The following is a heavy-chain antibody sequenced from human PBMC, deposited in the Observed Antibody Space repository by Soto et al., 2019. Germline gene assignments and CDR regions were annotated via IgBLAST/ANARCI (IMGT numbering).Heavy chain of an antibody. CDR3: ARDPAP. V-gene: IGHV4-34*01. CDR2: VNHGGTS. Sequence: PSETLSLTCAVHGGSFSGYYWDWIRQPPGKGLEWIGEVNHGGTSNYNPSLKSRVTISVDTSKNQFSLKLTSVTAADTAVYYCARDPAPWGQGTLVTVSS. CDR1: GGSFSGYY. J-gene: IGHJ5*02.